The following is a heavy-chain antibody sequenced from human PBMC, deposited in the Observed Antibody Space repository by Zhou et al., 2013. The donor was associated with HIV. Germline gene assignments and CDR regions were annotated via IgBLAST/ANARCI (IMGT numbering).Heavy chain of an antibody. CDR3: ARDRRIAAATGPDYYYAMDV. Sequence: QVQLVQSGAEVKKPGASVTVSCKASGYTFTDYYLHWVRQAPGQGLEWMGWINPNSGGTNYAQKFQGRVTMTRDTSISTAYMELSRLRSDDTAVYYCARDRRIAAATGPDYYYAMDVVGQGTTVIVSS. J-gene: IGHJ6*02. D-gene: IGHD6-13*01. CDR1: GYTFTDYY. CDR2: INPNSGGT. V-gene: IGHV1-2*02.